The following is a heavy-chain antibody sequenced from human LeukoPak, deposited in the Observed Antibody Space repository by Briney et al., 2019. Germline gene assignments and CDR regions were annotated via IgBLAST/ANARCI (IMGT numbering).Heavy chain of an antibody. D-gene: IGHD3-10*01. J-gene: IGHJ4*02. Sequence: PSETLSLTCTVSGGSISSSSYHWGWIRQPPGKGLEWIGTIYYSGSTYYSPSLKSRVTISVDRSKNQFSLKLSSVTAADTAVYYCARIRRGYYGSGSSNDFDYWGQGTLVTVSS. CDR3: ARIRRGYYGSGSSNDFDY. CDR1: GGSISSSSYH. CDR2: IYYSGST. V-gene: IGHV4-39*07.